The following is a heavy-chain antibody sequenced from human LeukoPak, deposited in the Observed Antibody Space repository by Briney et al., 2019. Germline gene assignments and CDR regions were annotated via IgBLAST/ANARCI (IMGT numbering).Heavy chain of an antibody. CDR1: GFTFDDYA. Sequence: PGGSLRLSCAASGFTFDDYAMHWVRQAPGKGLEWVSGISWNSGSIGYADSVKGRFTISRDNAKNSLYLQMNSLRAEDTALYYCAKDYRSIIAVAGLAFDYWGQGTLVTVSS. D-gene: IGHD6-19*01. CDR2: ISWNSGSI. J-gene: IGHJ4*02. V-gene: IGHV3-9*01. CDR3: AKDYRSIIAVAGLAFDY.